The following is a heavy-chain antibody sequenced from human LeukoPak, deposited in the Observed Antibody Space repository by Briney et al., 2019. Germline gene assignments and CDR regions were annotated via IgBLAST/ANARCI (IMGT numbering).Heavy chain of an antibody. V-gene: IGHV4-39*01. Sequence: KPSETLSLTCTVSGGSISSSSYYWGWIRQPPGKGLEWIGSIYYSGSTYYNPSLKSRVTISVDTSKNQFSLKLSSVTAADTAVYYCARKYYDFWSGYYTVCWFDPWGQGTLVTVSS. CDR1: GGSISSSSYY. CDR3: ARKYYDFWSGYYTVCWFDP. CDR2: IYYSGST. D-gene: IGHD3-3*01. J-gene: IGHJ5*02.